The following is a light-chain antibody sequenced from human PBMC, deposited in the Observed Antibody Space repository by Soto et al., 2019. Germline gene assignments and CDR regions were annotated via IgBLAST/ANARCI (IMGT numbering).Light chain of an antibody. Sequence: EIVLTQSPGTLSLSPVERATLSCMASQSISSKFLAWYQQKPGQAPRLLIYDTSSRATGIPDRFSGSGSGTDFILTISRLEPEDFAVYYCQQYGGSRLTFAQGTKVDIK. V-gene: IGKV3-20*01. CDR2: DTS. CDR3: QQYGGSRLT. J-gene: IGKJ1*01. CDR1: QSISSKF.